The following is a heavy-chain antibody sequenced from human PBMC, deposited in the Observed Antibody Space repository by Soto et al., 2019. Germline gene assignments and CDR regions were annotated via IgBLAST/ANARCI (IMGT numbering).Heavy chain of an antibody. J-gene: IGHJ4*02. V-gene: IGHV4-39*02. D-gene: IGHD1-26*01. Sequence: QLQLQESGPGLLKPSETLSLTCTVSGGSISSSTSYWGCVRQPPGKGLDWVVSIYDGGNSHYHPSRRSRVTISVDTSMNPLSLKLYSVTAADTSVYYCARNSSGSRQPGFDYGGEGTVVPVCS. CDR2: IYDGGNS. CDR3: ARNSSGSRQPGFDY. CDR1: GGSISSSTSY.